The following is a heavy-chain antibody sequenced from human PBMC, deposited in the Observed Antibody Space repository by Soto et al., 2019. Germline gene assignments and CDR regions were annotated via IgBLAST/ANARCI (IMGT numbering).Heavy chain of an antibody. Sequence: SVKVSCKASGGTFSSYTISWLRQAPGQGLEWMGRIIPILGIANYAQKFQGRVTITADTSTSTAYMELSSLRSEDTAVYYCESGFCRGDRCHKNSYDFWGQGTMVTVSS. J-gene: IGHJ3*01. V-gene: IGHV1-69*02. D-gene: IGHD2-21*01. CDR1: GGTFSSYT. CDR2: IIPILGIA. CDR3: ESGFCRGDRCHKNSYDF.